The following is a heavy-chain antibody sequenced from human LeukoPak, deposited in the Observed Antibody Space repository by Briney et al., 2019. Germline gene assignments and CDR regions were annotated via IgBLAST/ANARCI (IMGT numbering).Heavy chain of an antibody. CDR3: ARGAWVAVARKKYNWFDL. V-gene: IGHV4-4*07. CDR2: IYTSGST. Sequence: PPETLSLTCTVSGGSICGFYWSWIRHPAGQGRERIWRIYTSGSTKSNPSLKCRVTTSVDASKNQFSFKLNCVASADTAVYYCARGAWVAVARKKYNWFDLWGQGTLVTVSS. CDR1: GGSICGFY. D-gene: IGHD6-19*01. J-gene: IGHJ5*02.